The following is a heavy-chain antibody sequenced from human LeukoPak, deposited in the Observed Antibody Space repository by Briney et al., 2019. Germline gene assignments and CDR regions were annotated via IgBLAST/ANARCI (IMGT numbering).Heavy chain of an antibody. CDR2: IYSGGST. CDR1: GFTVSSNY. CDR3: ARDQSYALNV. V-gene: IGHV3-66*01. J-gene: IGHJ6*02. Sequence: PGGSLRLSCAASGFTVSSNYMSWVRQAPGKGLEWVSVIYSGGSTYYADSVKGRFTISRDNAKNTLYLQMNSLGVEDAAVYYCARDQSYALNVWGQGTTVTVSS.